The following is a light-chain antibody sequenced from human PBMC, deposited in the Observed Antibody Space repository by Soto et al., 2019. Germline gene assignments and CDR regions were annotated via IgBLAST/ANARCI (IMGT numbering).Light chain of an antibody. V-gene: IGLV2-14*03. CDR1: SSDVGGYNL. CDR3: CSHSSSITWM. CDR2: EVT. Sequence: QSALTQTASVSGSPGQSITISCTGTSSDVGGYNLVSWYQQHPGKAPKLIIHEVTNRPSGVSGRFSGSKSGNTAFLTISGLQAEDEAVYYCCSHSSSITWMFGGGTKLTVL. J-gene: IGLJ3*02.